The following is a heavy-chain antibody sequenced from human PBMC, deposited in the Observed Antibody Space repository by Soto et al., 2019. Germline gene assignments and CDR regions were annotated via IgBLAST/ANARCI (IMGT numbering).Heavy chain of an antibody. CDR1: GFTFSSYA. J-gene: IGHJ4*02. CDR2: ISDSGAAT. D-gene: IGHD4-4*01. V-gene: IGHV3-23*01. Sequence: PGGSLRLSCAASGFTFSSYAMTWVRQAPGKGLEWVSTISDSGAATYYADSVKGRFTISRDNSKNTLYLQMNALGAEDTALYYYAKGLNGYSHWGQGTLVTVS. CDR3: AKGLNGYSH.